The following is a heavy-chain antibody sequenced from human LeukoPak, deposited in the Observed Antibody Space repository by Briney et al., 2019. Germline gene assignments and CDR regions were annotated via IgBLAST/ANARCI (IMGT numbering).Heavy chain of an antibody. V-gene: IGHV3-66*01. D-gene: IGHD3-22*01. CDR2: FYSGDST. Sequence: GGSLTPSCAASGFTVSSNYMSWVSQAQGKGLDRVSGFYSGDSTYYAGSVKGRFTISRDNSKNTLYLQMNSLRAEDTAVYYCASNPDSSGYYYVYWGQGTLVTVSS. CDR3: ASNPDSSGYYYVY. J-gene: IGHJ4*02. CDR1: GFTVSSNY.